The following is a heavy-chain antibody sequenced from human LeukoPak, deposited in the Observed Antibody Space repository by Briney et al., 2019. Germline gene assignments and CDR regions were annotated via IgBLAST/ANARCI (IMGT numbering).Heavy chain of an antibody. V-gene: IGHV1-46*01. D-gene: IGHD4-17*01. J-gene: IGHJ6*02. Sequence: ASVKVSCKASGYTFTSYYMHWVRQAPGQGLEWMGIINPSGGSTSYAQKFQGRVTMTRDTSTSTAYMELRSLRSDDTAVYYCARDSYGYYGMDVWGQGTTVTVSS. CDR2: INPSGGST. CDR3: ARDSYGYYGMDV. CDR1: GYTFTSYY.